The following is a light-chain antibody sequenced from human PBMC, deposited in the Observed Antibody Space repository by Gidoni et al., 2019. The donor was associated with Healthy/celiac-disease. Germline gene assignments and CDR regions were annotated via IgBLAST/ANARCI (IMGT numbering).Light chain of an antibody. Sequence: DIQMTQYPSSLSASVGDRVTITCRASQSISSYLNWYQQKPGKAPKLLIYAASSLQSGVPSRFSGSGSWTDFTLTISSLQPEDFAAYYCQQSYSTLLLTFXGXTKVEIK. CDR2: AAS. J-gene: IGKJ4*01. V-gene: IGKV1-39*01. CDR1: QSISSY. CDR3: QQSYSTLLLT.